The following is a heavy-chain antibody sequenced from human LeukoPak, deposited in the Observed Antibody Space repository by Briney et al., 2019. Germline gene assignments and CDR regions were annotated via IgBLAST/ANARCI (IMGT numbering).Heavy chain of an antibody. CDR3: ARERREQLLPPYTRSVTYFDY. CDR1: GGSITGNSYY. CDR2: IYYSGST. D-gene: IGHD2-2*01. J-gene: IGHJ4*02. V-gene: IGHV4-39*07. Sequence: SETLSLTCTVSGGSITGNSYYWGWIRQPPGKGLEWIGSIYYSGSTYYNPSLKRRVTISIDTSKNQFSLKLSSVTAADTAVYYCARERREQLLPPYTRSVTYFDYWGQGALVTVSS.